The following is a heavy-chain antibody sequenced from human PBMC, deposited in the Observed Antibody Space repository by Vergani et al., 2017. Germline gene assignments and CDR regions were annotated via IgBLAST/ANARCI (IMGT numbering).Heavy chain of an antibody. Sequence: EVQLEESGGGLVLPGRSLRLSCVASGFISAGYAMHWVRQARGKGLEWVSGISWNSNSIGYADSVKGRFTISRDNAKNSLYLQMNSLRAEDTALYYCAKDLGTSSGCGWFDPWGQGTLVTVSS. CDR3: AKDLGTSSGCGWFDP. CDR1: GFISAGYA. D-gene: IGHD6-6*01. CDR2: ISWNSNSI. V-gene: IGHV3-9*02. J-gene: IGHJ5*02.